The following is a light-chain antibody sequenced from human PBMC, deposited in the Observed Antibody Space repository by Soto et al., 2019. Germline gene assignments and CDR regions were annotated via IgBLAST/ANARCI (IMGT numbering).Light chain of an antibody. CDR3: QQYDSLPPS. J-gene: IGKJ2*01. CDR1: QDIANF. Sequence: DIQMTQAPSSLSASVGDRVTITCQASQDIANFLVWYQQKPGKAPKLLIYSASNLEAGVPSRFSGGGSGTDFTFTISNLQPEDVATYYCQQYDSLPPSCGQGTKLEIK. V-gene: IGKV1-33*01. CDR2: SAS.